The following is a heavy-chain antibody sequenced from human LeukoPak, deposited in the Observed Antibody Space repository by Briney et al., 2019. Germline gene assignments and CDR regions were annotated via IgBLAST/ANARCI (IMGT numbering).Heavy chain of an antibody. CDR3: AKDQGGIQLWLHNWFDP. V-gene: IGHV3-23*01. J-gene: IGHJ5*02. Sequence: PGGSLRLSCAASGFTFSSYAMSWVRQAPGKGLEWVSAISGSGGSTYYADSVKGRFTISRDNSKNTLYLQMNSLRAEDTAVYYCAKDQGGIQLWLHNWFDPWGQGTLVTVSS. CDR2: ISGSGGST. D-gene: IGHD5-18*01. CDR1: GFTFSSYA.